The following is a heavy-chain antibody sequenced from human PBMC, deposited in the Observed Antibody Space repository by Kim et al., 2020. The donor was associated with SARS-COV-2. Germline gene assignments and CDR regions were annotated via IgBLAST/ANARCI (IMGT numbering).Heavy chain of an antibody. Sequence: SETLSLTCTVSGGSISSYYWSWIRQPPGKGLEWIGYIYYSGSTNYNPSLKSRVTISVDTSKNQFSLKLSSVTAADTAVYYCARDLDPHYYDSSGLYGMDV. CDR1: GGSISSYY. CDR2: IYYSGST. D-gene: IGHD3-22*01. CDR3: ARDLDPHYYDSSGLYGMDV. J-gene: IGHJ6*01. V-gene: IGHV4-59*13.